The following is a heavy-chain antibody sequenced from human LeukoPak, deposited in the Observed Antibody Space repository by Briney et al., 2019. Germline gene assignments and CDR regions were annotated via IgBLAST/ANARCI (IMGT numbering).Heavy chain of an antibody. CDR3: ARRKGYYDFWSGSNWFDP. Sequence: SQTLSLTCTVSGGSISSSGYYWTWIRQPPGKGLEWIGYIYHNGATYFNPSLNSRGTISVDVSRNQFSLKLSSVTAADTAVYYCARRKGYYDFWSGSNWFDPWGQGTLVTVSS. V-gene: IGHV4-30-2*01. CDR2: IYHNGAT. D-gene: IGHD3-3*01. J-gene: IGHJ5*02. CDR1: GGSISSSGYY.